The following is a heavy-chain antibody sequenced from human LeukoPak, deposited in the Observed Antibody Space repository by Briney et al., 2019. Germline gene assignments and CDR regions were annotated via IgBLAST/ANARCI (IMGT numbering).Heavy chain of an antibody. CDR1: GFTFSSYW. D-gene: IGHD3-22*01. V-gene: IGHV3-74*01. CDR2: INRDGSRT. Sequence: PGGSLRLSCAGSGFTFSSYWMHWVRQAPGKGVVGVSRINRDGSRTSYADSVKGRFTISRDNAKNTLYLQMNSLRAEDTAVYYCASPTMILIYWGQGTLVTVSS. CDR3: ASPTMILIY. J-gene: IGHJ4*02.